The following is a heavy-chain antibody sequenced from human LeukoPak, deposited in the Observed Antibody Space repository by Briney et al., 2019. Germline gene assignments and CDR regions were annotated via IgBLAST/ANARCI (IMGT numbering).Heavy chain of an antibody. V-gene: IGHV3-23*01. CDR1: GFTFNSYA. J-gene: IGHJ4*02. CDR2: ISSGGSDT. CDR3: ASPSGSSGLDY. D-gene: IGHD3-22*01. Sequence: PGGSLRLSCAVSGFTFNSYAMSWVRQAPGKGPEWVSGISSGGSDTFYADSVKGRFTISRDNSKNTLYLQMNSLRAEDTAVYYCASPSGSSGLDYWGQGTLVTVSS.